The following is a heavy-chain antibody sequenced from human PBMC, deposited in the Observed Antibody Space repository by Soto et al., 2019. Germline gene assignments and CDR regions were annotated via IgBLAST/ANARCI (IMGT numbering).Heavy chain of an antibody. D-gene: IGHD2-21*01. V-gene: IGHV1-3*01. CDR2: INAGNGNT. J-gene: IGHJ5*02. CDR1: GYTFTTYA. CDR3: ARRFKSAMWRAT. Sequence: QVQLVQSGPEVKKPGASVKVSCKASGYTFTTYAIHWVRQAPGQGLEWMGWINAGNGNTEFSERFRGRVTITRDTSASTAHMELTGLTSEDTAVYYCARRFKSAMWRATWGQGTLVTVSS.